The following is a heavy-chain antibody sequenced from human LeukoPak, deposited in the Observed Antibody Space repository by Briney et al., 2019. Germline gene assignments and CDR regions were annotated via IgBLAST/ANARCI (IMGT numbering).Heavy chain of an antibody. D-gene: IGHD6-19*01. CDR1: GYTFISYY. CDR3: ARAPGAVAATYYYGMDV. Sequence: ASVKVSCKTSGYTFISYYMHWVRQAPGQGLEWMGIINPSGGSTNYAQKFQGRLTMTRDTSTSTVYMELSSLRSEDTAVYYCARAPGAVAATYYYGMDVWGQGSTVTVSS. CDR2: INPSGGST. J-gene: IGHJ6*02. V-gene: IGHV1-46*01.